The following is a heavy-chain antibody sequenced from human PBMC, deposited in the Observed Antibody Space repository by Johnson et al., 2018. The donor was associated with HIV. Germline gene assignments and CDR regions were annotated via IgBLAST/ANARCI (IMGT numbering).Heavy chain of an antibody. CDR2: ISSSGSTI. CDR3: AREGSVVATFFTMFDAFDI. Sequence: QVQLVESGGGLVKPGGSLRLSCAASGFTFSDSYMSWIRQAPGKGLEWVSYISSSGSTIYYADSVKGRFTISRDNAKNSLYLQMNSLRAEDTAVYYCAREGSVVATFFTMFDAFDIWGQGTMVTVSS. J-gene: IGHJ3*02. CDR1: GFTFSDSY. V-gene: IGHV3-11*04. D-gene: IGHD2-15*01.